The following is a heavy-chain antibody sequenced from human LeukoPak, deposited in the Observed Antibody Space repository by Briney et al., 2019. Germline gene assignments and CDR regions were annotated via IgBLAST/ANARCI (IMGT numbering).Heavy chain of an antibody. CDR3: ATGAHYSSGWYEYFQH. CDR2: FDPEDGET. CDR1: GYTLTELS. V-gene: IGHV1-24*01. Sequence: GASVKVSCKVSGYTLTELSMHWVRQAPGKGPEWMGGFDPEDGETIYAQKFQGRVTMTEDTSTDTAYMELSSLRSEDTAVYYCATGAHYSSGWYEYFQHWGQGTLVTVSS. D-gene: IGHD6-19*01. J-gene: IGHJ1*01.